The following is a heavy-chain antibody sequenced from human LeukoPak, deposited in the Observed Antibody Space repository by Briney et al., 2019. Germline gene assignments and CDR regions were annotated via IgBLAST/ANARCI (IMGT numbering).Heavy chain of an antibody. J-gene: IGHJ4*02. CDR1: GFPFSSYE. CDR3: ARDSVGDLLDY. D-gene: IGHD4-17*01. V-gene: IGHV3-48*03. CDR2: IDSGGITI. Sequence: GGSLRLSCEGSGFPFSSYEMNWLRQAPGKGLEWVSHIDSGGITIYYADSVKGRFTISRDNAKNSIYLQMESLRVEDTAIYYCARDSVGDLLDYWGQGTPVTVSS.